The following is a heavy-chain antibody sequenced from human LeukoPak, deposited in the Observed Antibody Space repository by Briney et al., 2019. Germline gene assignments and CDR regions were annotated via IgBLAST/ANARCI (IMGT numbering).Heavy chain of an antibody. CDR2: IFTGGGT. V-gene: IGHV4-4*07. D-gene: IGHD3-10*01. CDR3: ARVDWFGEPSTRQYYFDY. Sequence: PSETLSLTCTVSGGSISSYYWSCFRRPAREGLVWIGRIFTGGGTNYNPSLTGRVRLSIYRSKTQCSLKLSSVTAADTAVYYGARVDWFGEPSTRQYYFDYWGQGTLVTVSS. J-gene: IGHJ4*02. CDR1: GGSISSYY.